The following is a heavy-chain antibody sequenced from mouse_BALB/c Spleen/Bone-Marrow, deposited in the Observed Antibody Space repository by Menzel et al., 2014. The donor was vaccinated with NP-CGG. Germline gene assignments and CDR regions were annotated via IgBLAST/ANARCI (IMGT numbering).Heavy chain of an antibody. CDR2: ISNGGTYT. Sequence: EVKLVESGGGLVKPGGSLKLSCAASGFTFSSYVTSWVRQTPEKRLEWVATISNGGTYTYYPDSVKGRFTISRDNAKNTLYLQMSSLRSEDTAMYYCARRGENSLLRPRYFDVWGAGTTVTVSS. J-gene: IGHJ1*01. V-gene: IGHV5-9-1*01. CDR1: GFTFSSYV. D-gene: IGHD1-2*01. CDR3: ARRGENSLLRPRYFDV.